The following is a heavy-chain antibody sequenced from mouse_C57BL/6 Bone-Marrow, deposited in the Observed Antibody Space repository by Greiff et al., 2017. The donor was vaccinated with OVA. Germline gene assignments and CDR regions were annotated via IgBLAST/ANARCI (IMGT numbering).Heavy chain of an antibody. CDR2: IYPGDGDT. CDR1: GYAFSSSW. J-gene: IGHJ3*02. CDR3: ARDYYYGSSYG. V-gene: IGHV1-82*01. Sequence: VQLQQSGPELVKPGASVKISCKASGYAFSSSWMNWVKQRPGKGLEWIGRIYPGDGDTNYNGKFKGKATLTADKSSSTAYMQLSSLTSEDSAVCFCARDYYYGSSYGWGQGTLVTVSA. D-gene: IGHD1-1*01.